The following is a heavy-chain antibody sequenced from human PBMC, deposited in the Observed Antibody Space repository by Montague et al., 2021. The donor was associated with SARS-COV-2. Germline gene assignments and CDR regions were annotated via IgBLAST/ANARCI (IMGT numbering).Heavy chain of an antibody. D-gene: IGHD2-15*01. CDR1: GGSISSGTYY. J-gene: IGHJ4*02. CDR2: IYTSGTT. CDR3: ARGGGSGGQRANHFDY. Sequence: TLSLTCTVSGGSISSGTYYWSWIRQPAGKGLEWIGRIYTSGTTNYTPSLKSRITISVDTSKNQFSLKLSSVTAAATAVYYCARGGGSGGQRANHFDYWGQGTLVTVSS. V-gene: IGHV4-61*02.